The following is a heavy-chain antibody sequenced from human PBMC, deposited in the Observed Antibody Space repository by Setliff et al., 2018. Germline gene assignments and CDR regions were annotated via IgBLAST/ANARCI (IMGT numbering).Heavy chain of an antibody. CDR1: GYTFTTNW. J-gene: IGHJ3*01. Sequence: GESLKISCKGSGYTFTTNWIAWVRQMPGKGLEWMGIIYPGDSDTRYSPSFQGRVTISADKSISTAYLQWSSLKASGTAMYYCATLGTVVVDAFDFWGQGTRVTVSS. CDR3: ATLGTVVVDAFDF. D-gene: IGHD2-15*01. CDR2: IYPGDSDT. V-gene: IGHV5-51*01.